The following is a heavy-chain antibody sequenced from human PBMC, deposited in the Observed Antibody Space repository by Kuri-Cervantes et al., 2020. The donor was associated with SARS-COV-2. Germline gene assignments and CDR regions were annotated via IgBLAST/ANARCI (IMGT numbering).Heavy chain of an antibody. CDR3: TRAQTSFDS. Sequence: GESLKISCAASGFTFSAFTISWVRQAPGKGLEWVAVILYHGVDSYYADSVKGRFTISRDNSKDTVYLQMNSLRPEDTAVYYCTRAQTSFDSWGQGTLVTVSS. J-gene: IGHJ4*02. CDR1: GFTFSAFT. V-gene: IGHV3-30-3*01. CDR2: ILYHGVDS.